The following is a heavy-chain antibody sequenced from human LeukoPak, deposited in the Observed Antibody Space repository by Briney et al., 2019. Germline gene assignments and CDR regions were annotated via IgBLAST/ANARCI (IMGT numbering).Heavy chain of an antibody. CDR3: ASSPDWNYFYFYMDV. D-gene: IGHD3/OR15-3a*01. CDR1: GYTFTGYY. J-gene: IGHJ6*03. Sequence: ASVKVSCKASGYTFTGYYLHWVRQAPGQGLEWMGWINPYNDGTNYAQKFQGRVTMTRDTSISTAYMELIRLRSDDTAVYYCASSPDWNYFYFYMDVWGKGTTVTVSS. CDR2: INPYNDGT. V-gene: IGHV1-2*02.